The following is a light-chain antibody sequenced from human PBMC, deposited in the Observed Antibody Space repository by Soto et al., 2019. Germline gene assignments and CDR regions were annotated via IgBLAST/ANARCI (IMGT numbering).Light chain of an antibody. Sequence: DIQMTQSPSSLSASVGDRVTITCQASQDISNYLNWYQQKPGKAPKLLIYDAPNLETGVPSRFSGSGSGTDFTFTIRSLQPEDIAKYHCQQYDNLRVTFGQGTKLQIK. CDR2: DAP. V-gene: IGKV1-33*01. CDR3: QQYDNLRVT. CDR1: QDISNY. J-gene: IGKJ2*01.